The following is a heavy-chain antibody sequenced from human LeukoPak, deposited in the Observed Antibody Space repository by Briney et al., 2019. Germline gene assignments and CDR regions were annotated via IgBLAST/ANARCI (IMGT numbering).Heavy chain of an antibody. D-gene: IGHD6-13*01. CDR3: ARGGWIAAAGTGFDY. V-gene: IGHV3-53*01. Sequence: GGSLRLSCAASGFTVSSNYMSWVRQAPGKGLEWVSVIYSGGSTYYADSVKGRFTISRDNSKNTLYLQMNSLRAEDTAVYYCARGGWIAAAGTGFDYWGQGTLVTVSS. CDR2: IYSGGST. CDR1: GFTVSSNY. J-gene: IGHJ4*02.